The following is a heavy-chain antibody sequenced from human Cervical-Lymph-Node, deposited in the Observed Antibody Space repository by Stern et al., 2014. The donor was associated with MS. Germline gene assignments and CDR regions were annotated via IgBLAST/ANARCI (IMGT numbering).Heavy chain of an antibody. CDR1: GFTFSSHG. CDR3: ARDVYSSGWNAFDI. J-gene: IGHJ3*02. V-gene: IGHV3-30*03. Sequence: QVQLVESGGGVVQPGRSLRLSCVASGFTFSSHGMHWVLQAPGKGMEWVAAISDEGRTENYADSVKGRFTISRDNSRTTLSLQMTSLRPEDTAVYYCARDVYSSGWNAFDIWGQGTMVTVSS. CDR2: ISDEGRTE. D-gene: IGHD6-19*01.